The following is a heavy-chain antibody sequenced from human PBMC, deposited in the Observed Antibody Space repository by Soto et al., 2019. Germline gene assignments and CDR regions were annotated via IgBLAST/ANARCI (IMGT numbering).Heavy chain of an antibody. J-gene: IGHJ4*02. CDR3: ARGGVVY. CDR2: IKTDGSVT. V-gene: IGHV3-74*01. D-gene: IGHD3-3*01. CDR1: GFTFSTYW. Sequence: PGGSLRLSCAASGFTFSTYWMHWVRQAPGKGLVWVSRIKTDGSVTTYADSVKGRFTISRDNAKNTLYLQMNSLRAEDTAVYYCARGGVVYWGQGTLVTV.